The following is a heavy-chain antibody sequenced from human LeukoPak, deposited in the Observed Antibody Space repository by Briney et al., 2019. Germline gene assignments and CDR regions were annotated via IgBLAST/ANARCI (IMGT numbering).Heavy chain of an antibody. D-gene: IGHD3-9*01. CDR2: MNPNSGNP. CDR3: ARDSGQIGYYDILTGYSH. CDR1: GYIFSDFD. J-gene: IGHJ4*02. V-gene: IGHV1-8*03. Sequence: ASVKVSCKASGYIFSDFDINWVRQASGQGLEWVAWMNPNSGNPAYAQEFQGRATVSGNISISTAYLELRSLKPDDTAVYYCARDSGQIGYYDILTGYSHWGQGTLVTVSS.